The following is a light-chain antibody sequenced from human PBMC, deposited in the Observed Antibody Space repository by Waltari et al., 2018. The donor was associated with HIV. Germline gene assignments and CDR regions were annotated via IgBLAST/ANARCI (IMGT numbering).Light chain of an antibody. V-gene: IGKV3-20*01. J-gene: IGKJ5*01. CDR1: QSVYNSY. CDR3: QQYGNSPIT. CDR2: GAS. Sequence: DTVLTQSPGTLSLSPGDGATLSCRARQSVYNSYVAWYQQKPGQAPRLPIYGASTRATGIPDRFSGSGSGTDFTLTISRLEPEDFAVYFCQQYGNSPITFGQGTRLEIK.